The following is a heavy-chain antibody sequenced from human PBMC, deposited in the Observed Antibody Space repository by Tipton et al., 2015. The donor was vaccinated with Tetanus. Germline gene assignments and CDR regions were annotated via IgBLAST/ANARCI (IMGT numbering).Heavy chain of an antibody. CDR1: GGSISSYY. CDR2: INTSGSS. J-gene: IGHJ5*02. Sequence: TLSLTCTVSGGSISSYYWSWIRQSAAMGLEWIGRINTSGSSDYNPSLKGRVTMSIDTSGNRFSLDLTSVTAADTAVYYCARHLYGYWFDPWGQGALVTVSS. D-gene: IGHD3-10*01. CDR3: ARHLYGYWFDP. V-gene: IGHV4-4*07.